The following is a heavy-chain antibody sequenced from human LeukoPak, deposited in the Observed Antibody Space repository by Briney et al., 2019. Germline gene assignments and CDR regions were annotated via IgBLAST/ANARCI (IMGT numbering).Heavy chain of an antibody. J-gene: IGHJ5*02. CDR1: GYNFISYC. CDR3: ARWGRVPAAIREYNWFDP. Sequence: GASVKVSCKASGYNFISYCMSWVRQAPGQGLEWMGWISAYNGNTNYAQKLQGRVTMTTDTSTSTAYMELRSLRSDDTAVYYCARWGRVPAAIREYNWFDPWGQGTLVTVSS. V-gene: IGHV1-18*04. D-gene: IGHD2-2*02. CDR2: ISAYNGNT.